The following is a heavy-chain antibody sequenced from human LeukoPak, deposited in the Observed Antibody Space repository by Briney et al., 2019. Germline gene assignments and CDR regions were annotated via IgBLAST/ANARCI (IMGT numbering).Heavy chain of an antibody. Sequence: SETLSLPCTVSGGPISRYYWSWIRQPAGKGLEWIGRIYSSSSTNYNPSLKSRVTISVDTSKNQFSLKLSSVAAADTAVYYCARDLSGLYYMDVWGKGTTVTISS. V-gene: IGHV4-4*07. CDR1: GGPISRYY. J-gene: IGHJ6*03. CDR2: IYSSSST. CDR3: ARDLSGLYYMDV. D-gene: IGHD3/OR15-3a*01.